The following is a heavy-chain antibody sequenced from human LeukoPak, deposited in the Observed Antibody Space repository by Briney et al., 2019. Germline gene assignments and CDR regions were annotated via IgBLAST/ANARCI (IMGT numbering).Heavy chain of an antibody. V-gene: IGHV1-2*02. CDR2: INPDSGGT. D-gene: IGHD3-10*01. CDR3: ARDHKVPAEVLLWFGELSGDPHARWFDP. J-gene: IGHJ5*02. Sequence: AASVKVSCKTSGYTFTDYYMHWVRQAPGQGLEWMGWINPDSGGTSYAQKFQGRVTMTRDTSISTAYMELSRLRFDDTAVYYCARDHKVPAEVLLWFGELSGDPHARWFDPWGQGTLVTVSS. CDR1: GYTFTDYY.